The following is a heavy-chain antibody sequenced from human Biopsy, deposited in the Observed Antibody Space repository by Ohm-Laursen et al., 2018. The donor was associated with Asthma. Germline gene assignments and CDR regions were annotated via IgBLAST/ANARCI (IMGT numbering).Heavy chain of an antibody. CDR3: ARRGGVRRYFDY. J-gene: IGHJ4*02. CDR2: IYYIGST. V-gene: IGHV4-30-2*05. CDR1: GGSVSSGNNS. Sequence: TLSLTCAVSGGSVSSGNNSWTWIRQPPGKGLEWIGYIYYIGSTYYNPSLKSRVAISLDTSKNQFSLKLSSVTAADTAVYFCARRGGVRRYFDYWGQGTLVTVSS. D-gene: IGHD3-16*01.